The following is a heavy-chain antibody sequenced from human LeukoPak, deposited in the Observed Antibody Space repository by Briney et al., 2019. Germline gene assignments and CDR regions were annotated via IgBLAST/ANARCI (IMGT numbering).Heavy chain of an antibody. D-gene: IGHD3-16*01. CDR2: IKPDESRI. CDR1: GVTFSRTW. V-gene: IGHV3-7*03. CDR3: ARLILWQTSNAFDL. J-gene: IGHJ3*01. Sequence: GGSLRLSCVVSGVTFSRTWMGWLRQAPGKGLEWLAHIKPDESRIFYMDAIKGRFAISRDNAKNSVFLQMSSLRAEDTAVYYCARLILWQTSNAFDLWGRGTMVTVSA.